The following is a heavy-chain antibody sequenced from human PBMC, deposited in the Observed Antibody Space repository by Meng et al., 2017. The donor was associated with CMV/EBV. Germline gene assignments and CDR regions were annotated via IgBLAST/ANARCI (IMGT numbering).Heavy chain of an antibody. D-gene: IGHD3-16*01. J-gene: IGHJ4*02. V-gene: IGHV3-21*01. CDR3: ARVKFTLRYFDY. CDR1: GFTFSSYS. CDR2: ISSSSSYI. Sequence: GESLKISCAASGFTFSSYSMNWVCQAPGKGLEWVSSISSSSSYIYYADSVKGRFTISRDNAKNSLYLQMNSLRAEDTAVYYCARVKFTLRYFDYWGQGTLVTVSS.